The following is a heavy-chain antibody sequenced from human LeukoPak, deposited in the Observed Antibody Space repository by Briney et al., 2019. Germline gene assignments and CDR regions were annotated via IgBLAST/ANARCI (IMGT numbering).Heavy chain of an antibody. V-gene: IGHV3-74*01. J-gene: IGHJ4*02. CDR3: ASAPFSSSSC. CDR1: LFTFSSYW. CDR2: ISSDGSST. Sequence: PGGSLRLSCAASLFTFSSYWMHWVRQPPGKELVGVSRISSDGSSTNYADFVKGRFTISRDNDKNTLYLQMNSLRAEDTAVYYCASAPFSSSSCWGQGTLVTVSS. D-gene: IGHD2-2*01.